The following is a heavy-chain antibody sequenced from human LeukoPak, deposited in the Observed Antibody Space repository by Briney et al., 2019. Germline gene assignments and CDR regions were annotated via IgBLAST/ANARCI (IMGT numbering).Heavy chain of an antibody. V-gene: IGHV3-21*01. CDR2: ISDNSVYI. CDR1: GFTFSSYG. J-gene: IGHJ4*02. Sequence: PGGSLRLSCAASGFTFSSYGMNWVRQAPGKGLEWVSSISDNSVYIHYADSVKGRFTISRDNANNSLYLQMNSLTAEDTAVYYCVRDSGYYDSSGYYSFDYWGQGTLVTVSS. D-gene: IGHD3-22*01. CDR3: VRDSGYYDSSGYYSFDY.